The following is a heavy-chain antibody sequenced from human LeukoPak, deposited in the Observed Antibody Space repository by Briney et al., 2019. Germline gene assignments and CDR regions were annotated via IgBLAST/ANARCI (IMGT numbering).Heavy chain of an antibody. V-gene: IGHV3-23*01. CDR1: GFTFSTYS. D-gene: IGHD6-19*01. Sequence: QAGGSLRLSCAASGFTFSTYSMTWVRQGPGKGLEWVSSIYNSGVKTFYADSVKGRFTISRDNSKNTLYLQMNSLRVEDTAVYYCAKDVAPDSGWDLDYWGQGTLVTVSS. CDR3: AKDVAPDSGWDLDY. CDR2: IYNSGVKT. J-gene: IGHJ4*02.